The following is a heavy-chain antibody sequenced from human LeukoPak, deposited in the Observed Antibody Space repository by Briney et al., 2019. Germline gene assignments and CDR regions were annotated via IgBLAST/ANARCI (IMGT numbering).Heavy chain of an antibody. V-gene: IGHV3-74*01. J-gene: IGHJ4*02. Sequence: GGSLRLSCAASGFTFSSYWMHWVRQAPGKGLEWVSCINSDGSSISYADSVKGRFTISRDNAKNTLYLQMKSLRAEDTAVYYCARVPPWGTLMLDNWGQGTLVTVSS. CDR2: INSDGSSI. CDR1: GFTFSSYW. CDR3: ARVPPWGTLMLDN. D-gene: IGHD1-1*01.